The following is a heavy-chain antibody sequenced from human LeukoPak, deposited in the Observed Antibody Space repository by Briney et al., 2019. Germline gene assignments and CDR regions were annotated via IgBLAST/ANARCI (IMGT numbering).Heavy chain of an antibody. V-gene: IGHV3-48*01. Sequence: GGSLRLSCAASGFTFSSYSMNWVRQAPGKGLEWVSYISSSSSTIYYADSVKGRFTISRDNAKNSLYLQMNSLRAEDTAVYYCASGARGDDFWSSDYWGRGTLVTVFS. CDR3: ASGARGDDFWSSDY. D-gene: IGHD3-3*01. J-gene: IGHJ4*02. CDR2: ISSSSSTI. CDR1: GFTFSSYS.